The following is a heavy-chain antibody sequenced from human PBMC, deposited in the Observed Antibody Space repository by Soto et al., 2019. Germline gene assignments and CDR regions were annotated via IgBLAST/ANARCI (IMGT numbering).Heavy chain of an antibody. J-gene: IGHJ4*02. CDR2: ISAYNGNT. V-gene: IGHV1-18*04. Sequence: ASVKVSCKASGCTFTSYGISWVRQAPEQGLEWMGWISAYNGNTNYPQKFQGRVTMTTDTSTSTAYMELRSLRSDDTAVYYCARQKYYYDTSGYFMPDYWGQGTQVTVSS. D-gene: IGHD3-22*01. CDR3: ARQKYYYDTSGYFMPDY. CDR1: GCTFTSYG.